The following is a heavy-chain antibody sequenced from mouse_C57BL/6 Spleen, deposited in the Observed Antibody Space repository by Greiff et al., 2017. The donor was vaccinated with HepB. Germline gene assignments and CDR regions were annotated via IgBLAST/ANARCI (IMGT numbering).Heavy chain of an antibody. Sequence: DVQLQESGAELVRPGASVKLSCTASGFNIKDYYMHWVKQRPEQGLEWIGRIDPEDGDTEYAPKFQGKATMTADTSSNTAYLQLSSLTSEDTAVYYCTNYDYDGYFDYWGQGTTLTVSS. CDR2: IDPEDGDT. V-gene: IGHV14-1*01. J-gene: IGHJ2*01. D-gene: IGHD2-4*01. CDR1: GFNIKDYY. CDR3: TNYDYDGYFDY.